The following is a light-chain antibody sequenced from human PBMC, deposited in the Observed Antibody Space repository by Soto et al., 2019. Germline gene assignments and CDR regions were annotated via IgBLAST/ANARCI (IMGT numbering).Light chain of an antibody. J-gene: IGKJ2*01. CDR2: AAS. CDR1: QGVSSY. CDR3: QQRNTSPLT. V-gene: IGKV1-9*01. Sequence: DIQLTQSPSFLSVSVGDRVTITCRASQGVSSYLAWYQQKPGKAPKLLIYAASTVQSGVPSRFSGSGSGTEFTLTISSVQPEDLATYYCQQRNTSPLTFGQGTKLEIK.